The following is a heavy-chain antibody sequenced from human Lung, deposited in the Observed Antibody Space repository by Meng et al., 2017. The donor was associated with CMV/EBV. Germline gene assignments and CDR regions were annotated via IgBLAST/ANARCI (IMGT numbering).Heavy chain of an antibody. CDR1: GFTFGSYN. CDR2: IDTSSSYI. V-gene: IGHV3-21*01. CDR3: VRRAQGDY. Sequence: LRLSCEASGFTFGSYNMTWVRQAPGKGLEWVSSIDTSSSYIYYADSVKGRFAISRDNAKNSLYLQMNSLRAEDTALYYCVRRAQGDYWGQGTLVTVSS. J-gene: IGHJ4*02.